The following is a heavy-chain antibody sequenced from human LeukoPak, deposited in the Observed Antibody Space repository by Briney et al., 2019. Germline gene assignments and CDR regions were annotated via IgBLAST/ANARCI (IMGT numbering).Heavy chain of an antibody. J-gene: IGHJ4*02. V-gene: IGHV1-69*05. Sequence: GASVKVSCKASGGTFSSYAISWVRQAPGQGLEWMGGIIPIFGTANYAQKFRGRVTITTDESTSTAYMELSSLRSEDTAVYYCARGRRGYCSGGSCYSGFYYFDYWGQGTLVTVSS. D-gene: IGHD2-15*01. CDR3: ARGRRGYCSGGSCYSGFYYFDY. CDR1: GGTFSSYA. CDR2: IIPIFGTA.